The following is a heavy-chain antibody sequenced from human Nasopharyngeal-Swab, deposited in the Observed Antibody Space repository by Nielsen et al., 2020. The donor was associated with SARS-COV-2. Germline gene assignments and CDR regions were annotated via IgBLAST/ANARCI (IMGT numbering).Heavy chain of an antibody. D-gene: IGHD2-2*01. V-gene: IGHV3-13*01. CDR1: GFTLRSYD. J-gene: IGHJ3*02. CDR3: AREQLCIRGTRCLDAFDI. CDR2: IASSGAT. Sequence: GGSLTLSSAASGFTLRSYDVHWVRQTTGEGLEWVSVIASSGATSYLDSVTGRFTVSRDNVKNSVYLQMNSLGAGDTAVYYCAREQLCIRGTRCLDAFDIWGQGTMVTVSS.